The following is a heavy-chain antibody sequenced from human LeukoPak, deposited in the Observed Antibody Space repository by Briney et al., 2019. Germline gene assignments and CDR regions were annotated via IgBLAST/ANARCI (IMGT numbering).Heavy chain of an antibody. V-gene: IGHV3-23*01. J-gene: IGHJ4*02. D-gene: IGHD6-6*01. CDR1: GFTFSSYA. Sequence: PGGSLRLSCAASGFTFSSYAMSWVRQAPGKGLEWVSAISGSGGSTYYADSVKGRFTISRDNSKNTLYLQMNSLRAEDTAVYYCAKDTKLPGLYSSSFDYWGQGTLVTVSS. CDR2: ISGSGGST. CDR3: AKDTKLPGLYSSSFDY.